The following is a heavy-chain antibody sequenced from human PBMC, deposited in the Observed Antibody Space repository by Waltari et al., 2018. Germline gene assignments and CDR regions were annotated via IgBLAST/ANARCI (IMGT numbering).Heavy chain of an antibody. CDR2: INPSGGST. CDR1: GYTFTSYY. Sequence: QVQLVQSGAEVKKPGASVKVSCKASGYTFTSYYMHWVRQAPGQGLEWMGIINPSGGSTSYAQKFQGRVTMTRDTSTSTVYMELSSLRSEDTAVYYCARGEGLVYYGSGSPYFDYWGQGTLVTVSS. D-gene: IGHD3-10*01. J-gene: IGHJ4*02. V-gene: IGHV1-46*01. CDR3: ARGEGLVYYGSGSPYFDY.